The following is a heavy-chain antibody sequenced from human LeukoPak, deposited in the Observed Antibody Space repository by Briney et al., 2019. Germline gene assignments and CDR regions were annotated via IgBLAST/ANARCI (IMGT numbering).Heavy chain of an antibody. V-gene: IGHV4-34*01. D-gene: IGHD4-23*01. CDR1: GGSFSGYY. CDR3: AEERYGGGY. CDR2: INHSGST. Sequence: SETLSLTCAVYGGSFSGYYWSWIRQPPGRGLEWIGEINHSGSTNYNPSLKSRVTISVDTSKNQFSLKLSSATAADTAVYYCAEERYGGGYWGQGTLVTVSS. J-gene: IGHJ4*02.